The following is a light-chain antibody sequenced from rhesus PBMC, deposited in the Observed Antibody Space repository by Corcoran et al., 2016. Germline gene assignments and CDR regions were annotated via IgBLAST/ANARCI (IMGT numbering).Light chain of an antibody. CDR1: QGISSW. CDR3: PQYCDLPYS. CDR2: YAS. V-gene: IGKV1-19*01. J-gene: IGKJ2*01. Sequence: DIQMTQSPSSLSASVGDKVTITCHASQGISSWLAWYQQKPGKAPKPLIYYASILQSGVPSRSSGSGSRTDYTLTIRSLQPEDFATYYCPQYCDLPYSFGQGTKVEIK.